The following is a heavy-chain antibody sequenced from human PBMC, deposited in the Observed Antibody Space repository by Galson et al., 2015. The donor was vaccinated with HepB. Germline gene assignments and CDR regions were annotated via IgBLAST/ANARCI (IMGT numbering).Heavy chain of an antibody. J-gene: IGHJ3*02. Sequence: SVKVSCKASGYTFTSYYMHWVRQAPGQGLEWMGIINPSGGSTSYAQKFQGRVTMTRDTSTSTVYMELSSLRSEDTAVYYCARDSEEAVAGRSEAFDIWGQGTMVTVSS. V-gene: IGHV1-46*01. D-gene: IGHD6-19*01. CDR2: INPSGGST. CDR1: GYTFTSYY. CDR3: ARDSEEAVAGRSEAFDI.